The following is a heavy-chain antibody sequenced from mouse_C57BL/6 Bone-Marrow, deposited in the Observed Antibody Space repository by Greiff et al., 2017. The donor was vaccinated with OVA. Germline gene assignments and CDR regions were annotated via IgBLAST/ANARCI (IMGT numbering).Heavy chain of an antibody. CDR1: GYAFSSSW. J-gene: IGHJ2*01. CDR2: IYPGDGDT. CDR3: ARSTTVVNYFDY. D-gene: IGHD1-1*01. Sequence: QVQLQQSGPELVKPGASVKISCKASGYAFSSSWMNWVKQRPGKGLEWIGRIYPGDGDTNYNGKFKGKATLTADKSSSPAYMQLSSLTSEDSAVYFCARSTTVVNYFDYWGQGTTLTVSS. V-gene: IGHV1-82*01.